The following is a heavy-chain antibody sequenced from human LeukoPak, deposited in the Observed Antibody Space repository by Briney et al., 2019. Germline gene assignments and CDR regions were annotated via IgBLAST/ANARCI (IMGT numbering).Heavy chain of an antibody. J-gene: IGHJ5*02. D-gene: IGHD2-2*01. Sequence: GVSLRLSCAASGFTFSSYEMNWVRQAPGKGLEWVSYTSGIGSTIYYADSVKGRFTISRDNAKNSLYLQMHSLRAEDTAVYYCARYPSRYCTSTSCHLVHWGQGALVTVSS. V-gene: IGHV3-48*03. CDR3: ARYPSRYCTSTSCHLVH. CDR2: TSGIGSTI. CDR1: GFTFSSYE.